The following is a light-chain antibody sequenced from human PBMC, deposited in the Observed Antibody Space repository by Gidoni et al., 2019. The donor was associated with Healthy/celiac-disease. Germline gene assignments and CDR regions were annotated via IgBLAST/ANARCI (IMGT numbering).Light chain of an antibody. J-gene: IGKJ5*01. CDR3: QQRSF. Sequence: ELVLTPSPATLSLSPGERATLSCRARQSVSSYFAWYQQKPGQAPRLLIDDAANRATGIPARFSGSGSGTDFTLTNSSLEPEDFAVYYCQQRSFFGQGTRLEIK. V-gene: IGKV3-11*01. CDR2: DAA. CDR1: QSVSSY.